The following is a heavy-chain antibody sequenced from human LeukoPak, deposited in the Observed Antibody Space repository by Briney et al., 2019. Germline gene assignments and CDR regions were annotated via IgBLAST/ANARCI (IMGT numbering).Heavy chain of an antibody. CDR3: ARVGYSSSWYYFDY. CDR1: GYTFTSYA. J-gene: IGHJ4*02. V-gene: IGHV1-3*01. Sequence: ASVKVSCKASGYTFTSYAMHWVRQAPGQRLEWMGWSNAGNGNTKYSQKFQGRVTITRDTSASTAYMELSSLRSEDTAVYYCARVGYSSSWYYFDYWGQGTLVTVSS. CDR2: SNAGNGNT. D-gene: IGHD6-13*01.